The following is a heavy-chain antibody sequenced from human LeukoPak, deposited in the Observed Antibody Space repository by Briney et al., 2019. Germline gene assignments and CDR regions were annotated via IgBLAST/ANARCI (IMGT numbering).Heavy chain of an antibody. V-gene: IGHV1-3*04. Sequence: ASVKVSCKASGYTFTSYAMHWVRQAPGQRLEWMGWINTGNGNTKYSQKFQGRVTITRDTSASTAYMELSSLRSEDTAVYYCARDWWELLYYSDYWGQGTLVTVSS. D-gene: IGHD1-26*01. CDR1: GYTFTSYA. J-gene: IGHJ4*02. CDR2: INTGNGNT. CDR3: ARDWWELLYYSDY.